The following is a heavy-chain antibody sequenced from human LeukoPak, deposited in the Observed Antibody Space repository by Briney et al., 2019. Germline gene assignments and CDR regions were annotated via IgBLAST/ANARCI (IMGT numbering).Heavy chain of an antibody. J-gene: IGHJ4*02. D-gene: IGHD3-10*01. V-gene: IGHV1-8*01. CDR2: MNPNSGNT. CDR1: GYTFTSYD. CDR3: ATRPYYYGSGSSYNGDY. Sequence: ASVKVSCKASGYTFTSYDINWVRQATGQGLEWMGWMNPNSGNTGYAQKFQGRVTMTRNTSISTAYMELSSLRSEDTAVYYCATRPYYYGSGSSYNGDYWGQGTLVTVSS.